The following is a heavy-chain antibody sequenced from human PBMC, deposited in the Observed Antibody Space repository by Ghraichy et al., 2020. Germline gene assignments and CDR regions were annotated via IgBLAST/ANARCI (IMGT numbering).Heavy chain of an antibody. CDR3: ARVHSNGWYANWFDP. J-gene: IGHJ5*02. Sequence: SETLSLTCTVSGGSISRYYWSWIRQPPGKGLEWIGYIYYSGNTNYNPSLTSRVTISIDTSKNQFSLKVNSVTAADTAVYYCARVHSNGWYANWFDPWGQGTLVTVSS. CDR2: IYYSGNT. CDR1: GGSISRYY. D-gene: IGHD6-19*01. V-gene: IGHV4-59*01.